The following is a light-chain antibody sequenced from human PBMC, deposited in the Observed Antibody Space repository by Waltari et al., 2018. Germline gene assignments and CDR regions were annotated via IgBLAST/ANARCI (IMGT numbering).Light chain of an antibody. CDR2: DVS. CDR3: SSYTTSSTVV. CDR1: SSDIGYYIY. Sequence: QSALTQPASVSGSPGQSITIYCTGTSSDIGYYIYVSWYQQHPGKATKLMIYDVSNRPSGVTNRFSGSKSGNTASLTISGLQAEDEADYYCSSYTTSSTVVFGGGTKLTVL. V-gene: IGLV2-14*03. J-gene: IGLJ2*01.